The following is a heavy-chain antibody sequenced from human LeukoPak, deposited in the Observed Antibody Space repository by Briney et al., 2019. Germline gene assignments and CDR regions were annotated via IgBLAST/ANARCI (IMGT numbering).Heavy chain of an antibody. CDR1: GYTFTGYY. V-gene: IGHV1-2*02. J-gene: IGHJ4*02. CDR3: ATRQSGSYYGPMRGLDY. CDR2: INPHSGGT. Sequence: ASMKVSCKTSGYTFTGYYMHWVRQAPGQGLEWMGWINPHSGGTNYAEKFQGRVTMTEDTSTDTAYMELSSLRSEDTAVYYCATRQSGSYYGPMRGLDYWGQGTLVTVSS. D-gene: IGHD1-26*01.